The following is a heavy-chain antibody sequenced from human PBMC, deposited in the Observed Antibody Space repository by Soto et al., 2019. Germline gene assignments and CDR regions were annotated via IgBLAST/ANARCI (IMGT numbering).Heavy chain of an antibody. CDR3: ARVGYCSGGSCLDY. CDR2: IYYSGST. D-gene: IGHD2-15*01. J-gene: IGHJ4*02. CDR1: GGSISSYY. Sequence: SETLSLTCTVSGGSISSYYWYWIRQPPGKGLEWIGYIYYSGSTNYNPSLQSRVTISVDTSKNQFSLKLSSVTAADTAVYYCARVGYCSGGSCLDYWGQGTLVTVSS. V-gene: IGHV4-59*01.